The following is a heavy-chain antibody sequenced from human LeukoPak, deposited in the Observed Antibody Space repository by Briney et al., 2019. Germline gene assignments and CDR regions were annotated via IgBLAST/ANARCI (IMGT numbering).Heavy chain of an antibody. Sequence: PSETLSLTCTVSGGSIINYYWSWIRQSPGEGLEWIGYIYHSGSTNYTPSLKSRVTISVDTSKNQFSLRLSSVTAADTAVYYCASFKNYFDYWGQGTLVTVSS. CDR3: ASFKNYFDY. CDR2: IYHSGST. CDR1: GGSIINYY. V-gene: IGHV4-59*12. J-gene: IGHJ4*02.